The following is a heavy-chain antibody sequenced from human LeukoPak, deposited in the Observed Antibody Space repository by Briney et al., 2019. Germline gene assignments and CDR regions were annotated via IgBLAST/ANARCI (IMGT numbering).Heavy chain of an antibody. V-gene: IGHV3-74*01. CDR1: GFTISGYW. D-gene: IGHD4-23*01. CDR3: ARDRYGANSPFDY. Sequence: GGSLRLSCEVSGFTISGYWMHWVRQAPGKGLVWVSRINGDGSITAYADSVKGRFTISRDNAKNTLYLQMNSLRAEDTAVYYCARDRYGANSPFDYWGQGTLVTVSS. J-gene: IGHJ4*02. CDR2: INGDGSIT.